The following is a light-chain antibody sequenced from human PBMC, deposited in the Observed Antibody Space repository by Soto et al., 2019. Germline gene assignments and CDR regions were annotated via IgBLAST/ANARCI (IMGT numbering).Light chain of an antibody. CDR3: NQYYSDPLT. CDR1: QSVLYSSNNKNY. V-gene: IGKV4-1*01. J-gene: IGKJ4*01. CDR2: WTS. Sequence: DIVMTQSPDSLAVSLGERATVNCKSSQSVLYSSNNKNYLAWYQQKPGQPPKLLIYWTSTRESGVPDRFIGSGSGTDFTLTISSLQAEDVAVYYCNQYYSDPLTFGGGTKVEI.